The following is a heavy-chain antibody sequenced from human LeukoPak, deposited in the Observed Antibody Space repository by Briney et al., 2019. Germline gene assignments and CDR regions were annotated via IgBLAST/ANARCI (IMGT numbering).Heavy chain of an antibody. D-gene: IGHD3-22*01. CDR1: GFTFSSYS. CDR2: ISSSSSYI. CDR3: ARVGYYYDSSGYYYENYFDY. Sequence: GGSLRLSCAASGFTFSSYSMNWVRQAPGKGLEWVSSISSSSSYIYYADSVKGRFTISRDNAKNSLYLQMNSLRAEDTAVYYCARVGYYYDSSGYYYENYFDYWGQGTLVTVSS. J-gene: IGHJ4*02. V-gene: IGHV3-21*01.